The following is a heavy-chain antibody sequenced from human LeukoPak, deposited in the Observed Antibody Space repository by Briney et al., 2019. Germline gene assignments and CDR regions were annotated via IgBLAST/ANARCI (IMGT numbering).Heavy chain of an antibody. CDR2: IIPIFGTA. V-gene: IGHV1-69*06. Sequence: SVKVSCKASGGTFSSYAISWVRQAPGQGLEWMGGIIPIFGTANYAQKFQGRVTITADKSTSTAYMELSSLRPEDTALYYCGKDPLRYFDWPHSVDYWGQGTLVTVSS. CDR1: GGTFSSYA. J-gene: IGHJ4*02. CDR3: GKDPLRYFDWPHSVDY. D-gene: IGHD3-9*01.